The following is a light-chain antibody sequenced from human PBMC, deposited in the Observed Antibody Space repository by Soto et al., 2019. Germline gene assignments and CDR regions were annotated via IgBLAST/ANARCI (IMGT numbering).Light chain of an antibody. CDR2: GAS. CDR3: QQYGGSPRVT. Sequence: EIVLTQSPGTLSLSPGERATLSCRASQSVSSNYLAWYQQKPGQAPRLLIYGASSRATGIPDRFIGSGAGTDFTLTISRLEPEDFVVYYCQQYGGSPRVTFGGGTKVEIK. J-gene: IGKJ4*01. CDR1: QSVSSNY. V-gene: IGKV3-20*01.